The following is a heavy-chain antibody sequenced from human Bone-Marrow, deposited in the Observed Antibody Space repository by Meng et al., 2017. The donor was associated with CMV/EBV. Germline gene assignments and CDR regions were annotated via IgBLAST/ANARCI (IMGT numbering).Heavy chain of an antibody. J-gene: IGHJ4*02. V-gene: IGHV3-74*01. Sequence: CAGSGFIYSTYWMHWVRQDPGKGLVWVSRVNSDGSSSTYADSVKGRFTIYRDNAKNTVYLKMNSLRAEDTAVYYCARGEKGNPKFDYWGQGTLVTVSS. CDR1: GFIYSTYW. CDR2: VNSDGSSS. D-gene: IGHD3-10*01. CDR3: ARGEKGNPKFDY.